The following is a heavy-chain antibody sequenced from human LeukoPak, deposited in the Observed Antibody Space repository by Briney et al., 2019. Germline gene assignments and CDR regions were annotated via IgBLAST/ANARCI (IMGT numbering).Heavy chain of an antibody. CDR1: GFTFSSYS. J-gene: IGHJ4*02. CDR2: IKQDGSEK. V-gene: IGHV3-7*01. Sequence: GGSLRLSCAASGFTFSSYSMSWVRQAPGKGLEWVANIKQDGSEKYYVDSVKGRFTISRDNAKNSLYLQMNSLRAEDTAVYYCARVGPSFYDYVWGSYRPPFEDWGQGTLVTVSS. CDR3: ARVGPSFYDYVWGSYRPPFED. D-gene: IGHD3-16*02.